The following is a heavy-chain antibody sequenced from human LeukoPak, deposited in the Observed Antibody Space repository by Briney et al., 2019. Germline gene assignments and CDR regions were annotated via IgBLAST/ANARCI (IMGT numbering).Heavy chain of an antibody. CDR3: ARRRVVPAAISPFDY. J-gene: IGHJ4*02. CDR1: GGSISSYY. D-gene: IGHD2-2*02. CDR2: IYTSGST. Sequence: SETLSLTCTVSGGSISSYYWSWIRQPAGKGLEWIGRIYTSGSTNYNPSLKSRVTMSVDTSKNQFSLKLSSVTAADTAVYYCARRRVVPAAISPFDYWGQGTLVTVSS. V-gene: IGHV4-4*07.